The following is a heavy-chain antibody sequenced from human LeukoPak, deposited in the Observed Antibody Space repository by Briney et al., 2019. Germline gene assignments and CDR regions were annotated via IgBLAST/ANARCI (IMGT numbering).Heavy chain of an antibody. J-gene: IGHJ3*01. CDR1: GFTFSSYA. CDR2: ISRSSSAI. D-gene: IGHD1-26*01. V-gene: IGHV3-48*02. CDR3: GRDWSGSDYFALDL. Sequence: GGSLRLSCAASGFTFSSYAMSWVRQAPGKGLEWVSYISRSSSAIYYADSVKGRFAISRDDAKNSLYLQMNSLRDEDTAVYYCGRDWSGSDYFALDLWGQGTMVTVSS.